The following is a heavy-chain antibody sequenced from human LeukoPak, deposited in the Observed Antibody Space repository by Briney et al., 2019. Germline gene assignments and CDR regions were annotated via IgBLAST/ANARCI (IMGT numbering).Heavy chain of an antibody. J-gene: IGHJ5*02. CDR3: ARDYCSSTSCQGFDP. CDR1: GYTFTSYG. CDR2: ISACNGNT. V-gene: IGHV1-18*01. D-gene: IGHD2-2*01. Sequence: EASVKVSCKASGYTFTSYGISWVRQAPGQGLEWMGWISACNGNTNYAQKLQGRVTMTTDTSTSTAYMELRSLRSDDTAVYYCARDYCSSTSCQGFDPWGQGTLVTVSS.